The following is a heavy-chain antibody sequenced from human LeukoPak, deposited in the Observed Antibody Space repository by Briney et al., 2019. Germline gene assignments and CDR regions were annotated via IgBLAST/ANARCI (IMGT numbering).Heavy chain of an antibody. CDR1: GGTFSSYT. J-gene: IGHJ6*03. V-gene: IGHV1-69*02. D-gene: IGHD3-3*01. CDR2: IIPILGIA. CDR3: ARFQDYDFWSGYPPADYYYYMDV. Sequence: GSSVKVSCKASGGTFSSYTISCVRQAPGQGLEWMGRIIPILGIANYAQKFQGRATITADKSTSTAYMELSRLRSEDTAVYYCARFQDYDFWSGYPPADYYYYMDVWGKGTTVSVSS.